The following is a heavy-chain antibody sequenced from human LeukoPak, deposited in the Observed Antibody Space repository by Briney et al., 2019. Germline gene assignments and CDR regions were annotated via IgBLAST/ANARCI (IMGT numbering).Heavy chain of an antibody. V-gene: IGHV2-70*11. D-gene: IGHD3-22*01. CDR2: IDWDDDK. J-gene: IGHJ4*02. CDR1: GFSLSTSGMC. CDR3: ARMAWEAYDSSGYYIN. Sequence: RESGPALVKPTQTLTLTCTFSGFSLSTSGMCVSRIRQPPGKALEWLARIDWDDDKYYSTSLKTRLTISKDTSKNQVVPTMTNMDPVDTATYYCARMAWEAYDSSGYYINWGQGTLVTVSS.